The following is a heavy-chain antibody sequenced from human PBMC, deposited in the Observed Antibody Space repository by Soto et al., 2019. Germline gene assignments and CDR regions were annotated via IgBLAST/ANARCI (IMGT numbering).Heavy chain of an antibody. Sequence: EVQLVESGGGLVQPGRSLRLSCAASGFTFDDYGMHWVRQGPGKGLEWVSGISWNSGSIGYAEFAKGRFTISRDNAKNSLYLQMNSLRAEDTAFYFCAKSNNTGGFYFDYWGQGTLGTVSS. CDR3: AKSNNTGGFYFDY. V-gene: IGHV3-9*01. D-gene: IGHD1-1*01. CDR1: GFTFDDYG. CDR2: ISWNSGSI. J-gene: IGHJ4*02.